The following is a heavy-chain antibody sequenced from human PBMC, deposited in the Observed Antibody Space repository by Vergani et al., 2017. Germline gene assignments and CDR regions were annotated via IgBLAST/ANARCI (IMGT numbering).Heavy chain of an antibody. CDR1: GYTFTSYY. CDR2: IIPIFGTA. D-gene: IGHD3-9*01. Sequence: QVQLVQSGAEVKKPGASVKVSCKASGYTFTSYYMHWVRQAPGQGLEWMGRIIPIFGTANYAQKFQGRVTITADESTSTAYMELSSLRSGDTAVYYCARYYDILTGYPNWFDPWGQGTLVTVSS. J-gene: IGHJ5*02. CDR3: ARYYDILTGYPNWFDP. V-gene: IGHV1-69*18.